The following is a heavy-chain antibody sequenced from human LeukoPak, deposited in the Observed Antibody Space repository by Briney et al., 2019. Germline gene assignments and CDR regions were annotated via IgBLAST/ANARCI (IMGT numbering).Heavy chain of an antibody. CDR2: TSSDLNVK. V-gene: IGHV3-30-3*01. Sequence: GGSLRLSCAASGFTFRNYVIHWVRQAPGKGLEWVAVTSSDLNVKLYANSVKGRFTIPRDNSRSTLYLQMNSLRPEDTAIYYCAREGYYGSGSPPSLYFDYWGQGTLVTVSS. CDR1: GFTFRNYV. J-gene: IGHJ4*02. D-gene: IGHD3-10*01. CDR3: AREGYYGSGSPPSLYFDY.